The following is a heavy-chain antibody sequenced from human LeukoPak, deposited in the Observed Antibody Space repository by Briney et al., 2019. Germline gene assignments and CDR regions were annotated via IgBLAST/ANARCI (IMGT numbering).Heavy chain of an antibody. V-gene: IGHV3-23*01. D-gene: IGHD2-2*01. Sequence: GWSLRLSCAASGFTFSNYVMGWVRQAPGKGLEWVSTISGSGGRTYYADSVKGRFTVSRDNSKNTLYMQMNSLRAEDTAVYYCARDQRYCSSSSCPWEPFDYWGQGTLVTVSS. CDR3: ARDQRYCSSSSCPWEPFDY. CDR1: GFTFSNYV. CDR2: ISGSGGRT. J-gene: IGHJ4*02.